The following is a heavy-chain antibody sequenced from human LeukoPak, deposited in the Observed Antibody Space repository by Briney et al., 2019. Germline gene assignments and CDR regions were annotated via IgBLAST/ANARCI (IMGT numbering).Heavy chain of an antibody. Sequence: PGESLKISCKGSGYSFTNYWIDWVRQMPGKGLEWMGIIYPGDSDTRYSPSFQGQVTISADKSTSTAYLQWSSLKASDTAMYYCARQYQDYFDYWGQGTLVTVSS. CDR2: IYPGDSDT. CDR3: ARQYQDYFDY. CDR1: GYSFTNYW. D-gene: IGHD2-2*01. V-gene: IGHV5-51*01. J-gene: IGHJ4*02.